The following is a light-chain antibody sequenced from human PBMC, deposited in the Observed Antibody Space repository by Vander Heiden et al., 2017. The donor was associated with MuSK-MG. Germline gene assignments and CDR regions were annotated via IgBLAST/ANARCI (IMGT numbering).Light chain of an antibody. CDR3: QQYHNLPPT. J-gene: IGKJ4*01. CDR2: GTS. CDR1: PAIPKH. Sequence: DIQMTQSPSSLSAAVGDRVTITCQSSPAIPKHVNCYQHRPGKAPKPLNIGTSKLETEVPSRFSDSGSGTLCTFTISRLQPEDFATYLCQQYHNLPPTFGGGTKVDI. V-gene: IGKV1-33*01.